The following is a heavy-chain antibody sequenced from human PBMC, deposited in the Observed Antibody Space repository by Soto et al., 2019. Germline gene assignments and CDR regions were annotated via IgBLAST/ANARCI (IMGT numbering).Heavy chain of an antibody. Sequence: QVQLVESGGGVAQPGRSLRLSCAASGFTFSSYGFHWFSQAPGKGLEWVAVISYDGSNKYYADSVKGRFTISRDNYKNTMYLQMNSLRAEDTAVYYCAKGLVSGSQRGYFDYWGQGTVVTVSS. D-gene: IGHD1-26*01. CDR1: GFTFSSYG. J-gene: IGHJ4*02. V-gene: IGHV3-30*18. CDR2: ISYDGSNK. CDR3: AKGLVSGSQRGYFDY.